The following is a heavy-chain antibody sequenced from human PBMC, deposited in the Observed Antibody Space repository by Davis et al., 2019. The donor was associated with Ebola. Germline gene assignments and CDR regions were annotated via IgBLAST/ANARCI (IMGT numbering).Heavy chain of an antibody. Sequence: AVSVKVSCKASGYTFASYGISWVRQAPGQGLEWMGWISAYNGNTIYAQKIQGRVTMTRDTSTSTVYMELSNLKSEDTAVYYCARESGAYGGDGDLRADFDYWGQGTLATVSS. V-gene: IGHV1-18*01. CDR1: GYTFASYG. CDR3: ARESGAYGGDGDLRADFDY. D-gene: IGHD4-17*01. J-gene: IGHJ4*02. CDR2: ISAYNGNT.